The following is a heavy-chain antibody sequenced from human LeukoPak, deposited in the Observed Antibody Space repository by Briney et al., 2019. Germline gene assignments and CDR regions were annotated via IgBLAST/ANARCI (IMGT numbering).Heavy chain of an antibody. V-gene: IGHV4-4*07. CDR2: IYTSGST. J-gene: IGHJ4*02. Sequence: PSETLSLTCTVSGGSITSYYWSWIRQPAGKGLEWIGRIYTSGSTNYNPSLKSRVTMPVDTSKNQFSLKLNSVTAADTAVYYCASGLSYYFDYWGQGTLVTVSS. CDR3: ASGLSYYFDY. D-gene: IGHD3-16*02. CDR1: GGSITSYY.